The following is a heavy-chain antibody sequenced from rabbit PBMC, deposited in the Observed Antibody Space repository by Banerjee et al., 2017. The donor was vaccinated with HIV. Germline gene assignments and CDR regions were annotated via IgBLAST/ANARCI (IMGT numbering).Heavy chain of an antibody. Sequence: QEQLVESGGGLVTLGGSLKLSCKASGIDFSTYGISWVRQAPGKGLEWIAYTYPDYGITDYASWVNGRFTISLDNAQNTVFLQMTSLTAADTATYFCTRAAGYGGYGFATGFTLWGPGTLVTDS. CDR3: TRAAGYGGYGFATGFTL. J-gene: IGHJ4*01. CDR2: TYPDYGIT. CDR1: GIDFSTYG. V-gene: IGHV1S47*01. D-gene: IGHD6-1*01.